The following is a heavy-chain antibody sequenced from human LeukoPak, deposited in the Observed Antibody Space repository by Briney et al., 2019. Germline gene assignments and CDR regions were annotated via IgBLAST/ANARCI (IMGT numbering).Heavy chain of an antibody. V-gene: IGHV4-39*07. CDR3: ARDAYSGSGWSNAFDI. J-gene: IGHJ3*02. CDR1: GGSISSSSYY. Sequence: SETLSLTCTVSGGSISSSSYYWGWIRQPPGKGLEWIGSIYYSGSTYYNPSLKSRVTISVDTSKNQFSLKLSSVTAADTAVYYCARDAYSGSGWSNAFDIWGQGTMVTVSS. CDR2: IYYSGST. D-gene: IGHD1-26*01.